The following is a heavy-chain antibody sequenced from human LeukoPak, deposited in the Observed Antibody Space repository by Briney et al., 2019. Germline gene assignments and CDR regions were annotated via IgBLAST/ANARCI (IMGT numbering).Heavy chain of an antibody. CDR1: GGSISSDGES. J-gene: IGHJ6*02. V-gene: IGHV4-30-2*01. D-gene: IGHD3/OR15-3a*01. CDR2: VYHGEST. CDR3: ARQFGRGSQMYGIDV. Sequence: SQTLSLTCAVSGGSISSDGESWRWIRQPPGKGLEWIGYVYHGESTYYNPSLKSRVTISVDRPRNQFSLKLTSVTVADTAVYYCARQFGRGSQMYGIDVWGQGTTVTVSS.